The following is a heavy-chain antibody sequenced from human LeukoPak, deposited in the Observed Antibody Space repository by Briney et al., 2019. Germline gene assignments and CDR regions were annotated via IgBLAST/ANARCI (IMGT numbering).Heavy chain of an antibody. CDR1: GFTFSSYG. D-gene: IGHD3-10*01. V-gene: IGHV3-30*18. Sequence: PGGSLRLSCAASGFTFSSYGMHWVRQAPGKGLEWVAVISYDGSNKYYADSVKGRFTISRDNSKNTLYLQMNSLRAEDTAVYYCAKDLVGEPHWGQGTLVTVSS. CDR2: ISYDGSNK. CDR3: AKDLVGEPH. J-gene: IGHJ4*02.